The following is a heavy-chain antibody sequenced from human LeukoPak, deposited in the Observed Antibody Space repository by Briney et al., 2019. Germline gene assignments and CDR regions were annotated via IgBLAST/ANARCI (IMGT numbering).Heavy chain of an antibody. D-gene: IGHD2-2*01. Sequence: GGSLRLSCVASGFTFSGYEMNWVRQAPGKGLEWVSYISGRGNSVHYADSVKGRFTISRDNAKKSLYLQMNSLRAEDTAVYYCARSTSCSDWGQGTLVTVSS. CDR2: ISGRGNSV. CDR1: GFTFSGYE. V-gene: IGHV3-48*03. CDR3: ARSTSCSD. J-gene: IGHJ4*02.